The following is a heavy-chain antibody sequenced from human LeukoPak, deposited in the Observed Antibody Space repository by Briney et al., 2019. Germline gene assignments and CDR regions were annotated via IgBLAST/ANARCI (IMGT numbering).Heavy chain of an antibody. J-gene: IGHJ4*02. CDR1: GFTFSSYW. CDR3: ARDYSWYSGSWYYFDY. D-gene: IGHD6-13*01. V-gene: IGHV3-7*01. Sequence: PGGSLRLSCAASGFTFSSYWMSWVRQAPGKGLEWVVNIKQDGSEKYYVDSVKGRFTISRDNAKNSLYLQMNSLRAEDTAVYYCARDYSWYSGSWYYFDYWGQGTLVTVSS. CDR2: IKQDGSEK.